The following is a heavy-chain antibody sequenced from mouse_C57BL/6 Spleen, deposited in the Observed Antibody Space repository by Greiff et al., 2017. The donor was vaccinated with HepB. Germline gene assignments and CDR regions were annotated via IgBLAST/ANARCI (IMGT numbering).Heavy chain of an antibody. CDR2: IYPGDGDT. Sequence: QVQLQQSGAELVKPGASVKISCKASGYAFSSYWMNWVKQRPGKGLEWIGQIYPGDGDTNYNGKFKGKATLTADKSSSTAYMQLSSLTSEDSAVYFCARSDYGNYDYYYAMDYWGQGTSVTVSS. CDR3: ARSDYGNYDYYYAMDY. V-gene: IGHV1-80*01. D-gene: IGHD2-1*01. J-gene: IGHJ4*01. CDR1: GYAFSSYW.